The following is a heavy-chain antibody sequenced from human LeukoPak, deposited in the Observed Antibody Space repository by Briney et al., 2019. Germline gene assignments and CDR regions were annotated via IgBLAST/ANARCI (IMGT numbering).Heavy chain of an antibody. CDR3: ARDGDLDSTTGAFDI. D-gene: IGHD7-27*01. J-gene: IGHJ3*02. V-gene: IGHV3-21*01. Sequence: GGSLRLSCAASGFTFSSYRMNWVRQAPGKGLEWVSSISSSNTYIYYADSVKGRFTISRDNAKNSLSLQMKSLRAEATAVYYCARDGDLDSTTGAFDIWGQGTMVTVSS. CDR2: ISSSNTYI. CDR1: GFTFSSYR.